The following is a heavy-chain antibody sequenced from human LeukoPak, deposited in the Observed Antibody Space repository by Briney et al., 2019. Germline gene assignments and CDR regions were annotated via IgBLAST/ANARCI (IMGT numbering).Heavy chain of an antibody. D-gene: IGHD2-2*01. CDR1: GFTFSSYA. CDR3: ARDSKGLVDY. V-gene: IGHV3-21*01. Sequence: GRSLRLSCAASGFTFSSYAMHWVRRAPGKGLEWVSSISSSSSYIYYADSVKGRFTISRDNAKNSLYLQMNSLRAEDTAVYYCARDSKGLVDYWGQGTLVTVSS. CDR2: ISSSSSYI. J-gene: IGHJ4*02.